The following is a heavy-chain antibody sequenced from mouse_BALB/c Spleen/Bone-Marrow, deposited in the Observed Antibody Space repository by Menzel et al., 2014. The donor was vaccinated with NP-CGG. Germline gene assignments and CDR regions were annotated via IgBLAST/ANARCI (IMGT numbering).Heavy chain of an antibody. CDR2: ISNGGGST. CDR1: GFTFSDYY. CDR3: ARHLYGNYGAMDY. D-gene: IGHD2-1*01. Sequence: EVNVVESGGGLVQPGGSLKLSCATSGFTFSDYYMYWVRQTPEKRLEWVAYISNGGGSTYYPDTVKGRSTISRDNAKNTLYLQMSRLKSEDTAMYYCARHLYGNYGAMDYWGQGTSVTVSS. J-gene: IGHJ4*01. V-gene: IGHV5-12*02.